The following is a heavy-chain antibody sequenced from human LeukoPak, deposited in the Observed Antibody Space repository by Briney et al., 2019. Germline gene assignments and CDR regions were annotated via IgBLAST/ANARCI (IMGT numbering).Heavy chain of an antibody. V-gene: IGHV1-2*02. CDR1: GYTFTSYY. J-gene: IGHJ3*02. Sequence: ASVKVSCKASGYTFTSYYMHWVRQVPGQGLEWMGWINPSSGGTKFAQKFQGRVTMTRDTSISTAYMELSRLRSDDTAVYYCAREDASAFDIWGQGTMVTVSS. CDR3: AREDASAFDI. CDR2: INPSSGGT.